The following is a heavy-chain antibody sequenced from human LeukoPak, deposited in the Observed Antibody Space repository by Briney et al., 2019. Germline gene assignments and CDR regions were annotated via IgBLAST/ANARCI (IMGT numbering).Heavy chain of an antibody. Sequence: PGGSLRLSCAAAGFTFSSYCMAWVRQAPGKGLEWVANIKEGGSAKYYVDSVRGRFTISRDNAKNSLYLQMNSLRAEDTAVYYCARGHYSGSYPLHWFDPWGQGTLVTVSS. V-gene: IGHV3-7*05. CDR1: GFTFSSYC. J-gene: IGHJ5*02. CDR2: IKEGGSAK. CDR3: ARGHYSGSYPLHWFDP. D-gene: IGHD1-26*01.